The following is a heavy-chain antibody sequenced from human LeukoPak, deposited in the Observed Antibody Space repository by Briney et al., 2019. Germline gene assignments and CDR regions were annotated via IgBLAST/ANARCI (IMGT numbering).Heavy chain of an antibody. CDR1: GGSVTSGNYY. V-gene: IGHV4-61*02. J-gene: IGHJ4*02. CDR3: AREPPGY. CDR2: IYTNGGA. Sequence: SETLSLPCSVSGGSVTSGNYYWNWIRQPAGRGLEWIGRIYTNGGASYNSSLKSRVTISIDASKNQFSLKLSSVTAADTAVYYCAREPPGYWGQGILVTVSS.